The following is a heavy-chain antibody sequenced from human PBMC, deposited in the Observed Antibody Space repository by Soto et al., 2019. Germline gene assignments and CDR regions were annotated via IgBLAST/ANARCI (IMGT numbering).Heavy chain of an antibody. CDR1: GFTFSNAW. CDR2: IKSKTDDGTT. CDR3: GRYDRSGHSPY. D-gene: IGHD3-22*01. J-gene: IGHJ4*02. V-gene: IGHV3-15*01. Sequence: EVQLVESGGGLVKPGGSLRLSCAASGFTFSNAWMSWVRQAPGKGLEWVGRIKSKTDDGTTDYAAPVKGRFTISRDDSTNTLYVQMNSRKTEDTAVYYCGRYDRSGHSPYWGQGTLVTVSS.